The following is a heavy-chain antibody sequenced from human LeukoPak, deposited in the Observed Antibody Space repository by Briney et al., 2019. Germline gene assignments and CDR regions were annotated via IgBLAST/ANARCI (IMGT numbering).Heavy chain of an antibody. D-gene: IGHD2-2*01. CDR2: ISGSDGST. CDR3: AKYCPAAPRTPFDY. CDR1: GFTFDDYG. Sequence: PGGSLRLSCAASGFTFDDYGMSWVRQAPGKGLEWVSVISGSDGSTNYADSVKGRFTISRDNSKNTLFLQMNSLRAEDTAVYYCAKYCPAAPRTPFDYWGQGTLVTVSS. J-gene: IGHJ4*02. V-gene: IGHV3-23*01.